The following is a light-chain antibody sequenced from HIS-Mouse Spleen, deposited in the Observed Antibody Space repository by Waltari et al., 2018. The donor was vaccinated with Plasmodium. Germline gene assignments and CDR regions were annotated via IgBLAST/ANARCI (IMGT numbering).Light chain of an antibody. V-gene: IGKV1-33*01. CDR2: EAS. CDR1: QDISNY. CDR3: QQYDNLPPLFT. J-gene: IGKJ3*01. Sequence: DIQMTQSPSSLSASVGDRVTIICQASQDISNYLNWYQQKPGKAPNLLIYEASNLETGVPSRFSGIGSVTDFTFTISSLQPEDIATYYCQQYDNLPPLFTFGPGTKVDI.